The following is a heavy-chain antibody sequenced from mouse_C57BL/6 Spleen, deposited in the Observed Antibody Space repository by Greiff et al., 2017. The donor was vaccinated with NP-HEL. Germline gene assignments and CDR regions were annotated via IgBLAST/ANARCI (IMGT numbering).Heavy chain of an antibody. CDR3: ARAGSSYWDY. CDR2: IDPSDSYT. V-gene: IGHV1-69*01. CDR1: GYTFTSYW. J-gene: IGHJ2*01. Sequence: QVHVKQPGAELVMPGASVKLSCKASGYTFTSYWMHWVKQRPGQGLEWIGEIDPSDSYTNYNQKFKGKSTLTVDKSSSTAYMQLSSLTSEDSAVYYCARAGSSYWDYWGQGTTLTVSS. D-gene: IGHD1-1*01.